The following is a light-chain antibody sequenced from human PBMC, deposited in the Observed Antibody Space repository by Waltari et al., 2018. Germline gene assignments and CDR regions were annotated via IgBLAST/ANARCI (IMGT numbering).Light chain of an antibody. Sequence: RVTITCRASQGISNYLAWYQQKPGKAPKLLISAASTLQSGVPSRFSGSGSETEFTLTISSLQPEDFATYFCLQLNSYPLTFGGGTNVEIK. CDR2: AAS. CDR3: LQLNSYPLT. J-gene: IGKJ4*01. V-gene: IGKV1-9*01. CDR1: QGISNY.